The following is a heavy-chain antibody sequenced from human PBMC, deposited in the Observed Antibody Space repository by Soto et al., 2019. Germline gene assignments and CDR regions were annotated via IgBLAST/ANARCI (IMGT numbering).Heavy chain of an antibody. J-gene: IGHJ3*02. CDR1: GFTVSSNY. CDR2: IYSGGST. CDR3: ARAQNYGDDAFDI. V-gene: IGHV3-66*01. Sequence: EVQLVESGGGLVQPGGSLRLSCAASGFTVSSNYMSWVRQAPGKGLEWVSVIYSGGSTYYADSVKGRFTISRDNSKNTQYLQMNSLRAEDTAVYYCARAQNYGDDAFDIWGQGTMVTVSS. D-gene: IGHD4-17*01.